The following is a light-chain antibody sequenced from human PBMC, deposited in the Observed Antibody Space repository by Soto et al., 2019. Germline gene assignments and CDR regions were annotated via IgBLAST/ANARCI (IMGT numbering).Light chain of an antibody. CDR2: DAS. CDR3: QQYGSSPLT. Sequence: EIVLTQSPGTLSLSPGEGATLSCRASQSVRSNYLAWYQQKPGQAPRFLIYDASTRATGIPDRFSGSGSGTDFTLTISRLEPEDFAVYYCQQYGSSPLTFGGGTKVEIK. CDR1: QSVRSNY. V-gene: IGKV3-20*01. J-gene: IGKJ4*01.